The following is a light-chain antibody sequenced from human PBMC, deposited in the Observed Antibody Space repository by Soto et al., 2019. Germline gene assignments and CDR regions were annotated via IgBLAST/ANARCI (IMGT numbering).Light chain of an antibody. V-gene: IGKV1-5*01. J-gene: IGKJ1*01. CDR2: DAS. CDR1: QSISSW. CDR3: QQYNSYSRT. Sequence: GDRVTITCRASQSISSWLAWYQQKPGKAPKLLIYDASSLESGAPSRFSGSGSGTEFTLTISSLQPDDFATYYCQQYNSYSRTFGQGTKVDIK.